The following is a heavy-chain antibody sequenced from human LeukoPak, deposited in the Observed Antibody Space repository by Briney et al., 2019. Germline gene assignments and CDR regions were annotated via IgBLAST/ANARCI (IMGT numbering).Heavy chain of an antibody. Sequence: GGSLGLSCAASGFTFSSYSMNWVRQAPGKGLVWVSRINSDGSSTSYADSVKGRFTISRDNAKNTLYLQMNSLRAEDTAVYYCARPSAAGPLFDYWGQGTLVTVSS. D-gene: IGHD6-13*01. J-gene: IGHJ4*02. V-gene: IGHV3-74*01. CDR3: ARPSAAGPLFDY. CDR1: GFTFSSYS. CDR2: INSDGSST.